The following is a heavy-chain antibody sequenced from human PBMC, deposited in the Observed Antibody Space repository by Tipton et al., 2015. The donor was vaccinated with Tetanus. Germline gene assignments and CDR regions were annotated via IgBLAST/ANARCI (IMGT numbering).Heavy chain of an antibody. CDR3: ARANYDSFKKGPFDS. CDR2: ISYSGST. J-gene: IGHJ4*02. D-gene: IGHD3-3*01. CDR1: GGSVRSGDYQ. V-gene: IGHV4-61*08. Sequence: TLSLTCTVPGGSVRSGDYQWNWIRQPPGKGLEWLAYISYSGSTNSNYALKSRITMTRDTSRNQFSLTLTSVTAADTAVYYCARANYDSFKKGPFDSWGQGSLVIVSS.